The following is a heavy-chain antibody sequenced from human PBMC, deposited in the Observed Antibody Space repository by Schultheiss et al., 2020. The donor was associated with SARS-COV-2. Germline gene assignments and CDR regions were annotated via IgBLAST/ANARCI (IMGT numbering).Heavy chain of an antibody. Sequence: SETLSLTCTVSGGSISSYYWSWIRQPAGKGLEWIGRIYSSGTTNYNPSFESRVSMSVDTSKNQLSLRLSSATAADTAVYYCARTTPSSGTPFDYWGQGTLVTVSS. D-gene: IGHD1-14*01. CDR3: ARTTPSSGTPFDY. J-gene: IGHJ4*02. V-gene: IGHV4-4*07. CDR1: GGSISSYY. CDR2: IYSSGTT.